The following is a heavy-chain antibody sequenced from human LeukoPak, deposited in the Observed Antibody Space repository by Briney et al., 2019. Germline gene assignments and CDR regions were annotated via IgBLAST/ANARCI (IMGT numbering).Heavy chain of an antibody. CDR2: ISSSGSTI. CDR1: GFTFSSYE. CDR3: ARDIVVVPAAMGGGYYYYGMDV. Sequence: GGSLRLSCAASGFTFSSYEMNWVRQAPGKGLEWVSYISSSGSTIYYADSVKGRFTISRYNAKNSLYLQMNSLRAEDTAVYYCARDIVVVPAAMGGGYYYYGMDVWGKGTTVTVSS. J-gene: IGHJ6*04. D-gene: IGHD2-2*01. V-gene: IGHV3-48*03.